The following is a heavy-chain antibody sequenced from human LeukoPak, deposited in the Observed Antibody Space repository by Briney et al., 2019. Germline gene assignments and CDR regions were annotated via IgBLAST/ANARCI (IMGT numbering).Heavy chain of an antibody. J-gene: IGHJ6*03. CDR3: ARARIAAAGTLGSTYYMDV. CDR1: GGSISSYY. Sequence: SQTLSLTCTVSGGSISSYYWSWIRQPPGKGLEWIGYIYYSGSTNYNPSLKSRVTISVDTSKNQFSLKLSSVTAADTAVYYCARARIAAAGTLGSTYYMDVWGKGTTVTISS. CDR2: IYYSGST. D-gene: IGHD6-13*01. V-gene: IGHV4-59*01.